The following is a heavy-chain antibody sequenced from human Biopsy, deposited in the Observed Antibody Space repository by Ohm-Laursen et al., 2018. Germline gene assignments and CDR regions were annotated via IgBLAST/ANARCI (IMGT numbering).Heavy chain of an antibody. Sequence: TLSLTCPVSGGSIRRSSWSWIRQAPGRGLEWVGYISYSGSTSNNPSLKSRITISVDTSKNQISLKVTSVTAADTAVYYCAKHGSGWTGDDALHIWGQGTMVTVSS. J-gene: IGHJ3*02. D-gene: IGHD6-19*01. CDR2: ISYSGST. CDR1: GGSIRRSS. V-gene: IGHV4-59*08. CDR3: AKHGSGWTGDDALHI.